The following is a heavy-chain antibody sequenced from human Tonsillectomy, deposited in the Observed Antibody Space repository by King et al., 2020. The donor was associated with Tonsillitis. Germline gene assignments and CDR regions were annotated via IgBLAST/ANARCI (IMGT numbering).Heavy chain of an antibody. CDR3: ARDSPDGDHLDY. V-gene: IGHV3-30-3*01. CDR1: GFTFSSYA. CDR2: ISYDGSIK. D-gene: IGHD3-10*01. J-gene: IGHJ4*02. Sequence: VQLVESGGGVVLPGRSLRLSCAASGFTFSSYAMHWVRQAPGKGLEWVAFISYDGSIKYYTDSVKGRFTISRDNSENTLYLQMNSLRSEDTAVYHCARDSPDGDHLDYWGQGTLVTVSS.